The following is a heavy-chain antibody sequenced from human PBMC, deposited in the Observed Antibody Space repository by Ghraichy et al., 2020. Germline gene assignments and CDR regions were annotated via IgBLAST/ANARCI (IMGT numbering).Heavy chain of an antibody. J-gene: IGHJ6*03. CDR2: IKSKTEGGTK. CDR1: GFTFSDAW. CDR3: TTHRPDYYIFRYYYYMDV. V-gene: IGHV3-15*01. Sequence: GGSLRLSCAASGFTFSDAWMSWVRQAPGKGLEWVGRIKSKTEGGTKDYAAPVKGRFTISRADSKNTLYLQMDSLKTADTAVYYCTTHRPDYYIFRYYYYMDVWGKGTTVTVSS. D-gene: IGHD3-9*01.